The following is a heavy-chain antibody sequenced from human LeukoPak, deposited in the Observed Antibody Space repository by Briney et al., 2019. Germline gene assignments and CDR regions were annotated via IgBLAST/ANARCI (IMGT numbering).Heavy chain of an antibody. D-gene: IGHD4-17*01. CDR3: AREENGGEYDDGFDI. V-gene: IGHV3-53*01. J-gene: IGHJ3*02. Sequence: GRSLRLSCAASGFTVSSNYMYWVRQAPGKGLEWVSVIYNGGSTYYADSVKGRFTISRDNSKNTLYLQMNSLRAEDTAVYYCAREENGGEYDDGFDIWGQGTMVTVSS. CDR1: GFTVSSNY. CDR2: IYNGGST.